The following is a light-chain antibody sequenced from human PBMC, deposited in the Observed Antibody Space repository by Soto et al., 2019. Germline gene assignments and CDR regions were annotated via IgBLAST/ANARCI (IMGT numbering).Light chain of an antibody. Sequence: DIQMTQSPSTLSGSVGDRVTITCRASQTISSWLAWYQQKPGKAPKPLIYKASTLASGVPSRFSGSGSGTEFTLTINSLQPDDFATYYCQQYHIYSGTFGQGTKVDIK. J-gene: IGKJ1*01. CDR3: QQYHIYSGT. V-gene: IGKV1-5*03. CDR2: KAS. CDR1: QTISSW.